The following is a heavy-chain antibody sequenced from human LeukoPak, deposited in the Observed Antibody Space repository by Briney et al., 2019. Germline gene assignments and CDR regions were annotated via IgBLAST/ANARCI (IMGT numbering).Heavy chain of an antibody. CDR1: GYTFTNYG. CDR2: ISTDKYNT. V-gene: IGHV1-18*01. D-gene: IGHD3-16*02. CDR3: ARGGYTTAWYFYY. J-gene: IGHJ4*02. Sequence: EASVKVSCKASGYTFTNYGISWVRQAPGQGLEWMGWISTDKYNTNYAQKFQGRVTMTTDTSTSTAYMELRSLRSDDTAAYYCARGGYTTAWYFYYWGQGTLVTVSS.